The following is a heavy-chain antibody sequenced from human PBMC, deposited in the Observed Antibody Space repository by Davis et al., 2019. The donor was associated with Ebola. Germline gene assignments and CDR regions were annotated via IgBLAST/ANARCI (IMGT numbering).Heavy chain of an antibody. CDR2: INHSGST. J-gene: IGHJ6*02. CDR3: ARLGGYCSSTSCSDYYYYGMDV. V-gene: IGHV4-34*01. D-gene: IGHD2-2*01. CDR1: GGSSSAYY. Sequence: MPGGPLRLSCAVYGGSSSAYYWSWIRQPPGKGLEWIGEINHSGSTNYNPSLKSRVTISVDTSKNQFSLKLSSVTAADTAVYYCARLGGYCSSTSCSDYYYYGMDVWGQGTTVTVSS.